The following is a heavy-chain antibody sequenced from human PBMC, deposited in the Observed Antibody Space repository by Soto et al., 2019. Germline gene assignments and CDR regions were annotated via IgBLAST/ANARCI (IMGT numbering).Heavy chain of an antibody. V-gene: IGHV3-30*18. CDR1: GFTFSSYG. CDR2: ISYDGSNK. D-gene: IGHD6-19*01. J-gene: IGHJ3*02. CDR3: AKDLAVASAFDI. Sequence: GGSLRLSCAASGFTFSSYGMHWVRQAPGKGLEWVAVISYDGSNKYYADSVKGRFTISRDNSKNTLYLQMNSLRAEDTAVYYCAKDLAVASAFDIWGQGTMVTVSS.